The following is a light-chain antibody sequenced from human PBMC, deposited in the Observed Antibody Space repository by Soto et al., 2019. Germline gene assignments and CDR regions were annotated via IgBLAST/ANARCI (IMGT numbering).Light chain of an antibody. Sequence: QMAQSPSTPSASIGDRVTITCRASQSINNRLAWYQQMPGKAPNLLIYDASTLESGVPSRFRGSGSETEFTLTISGLQPDDFATYYCQQFIDGWTFGQGTRLEIK. CDR3: QQFIDGWT. CDR1: QSINNR. J-gene: IGKJ5*01. V-gene: IGKV1-5*01. CDR2: DAS.